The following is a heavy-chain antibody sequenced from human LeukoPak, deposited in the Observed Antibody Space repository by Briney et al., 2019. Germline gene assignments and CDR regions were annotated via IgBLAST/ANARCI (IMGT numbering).Heavy chain of an antibody. D-gene: IGHD6-6*01. CDR2: ISYDGSNK. J-gene: IGHJ4*02. CDR3: ARDMGIAARPACFDY. CDR1: GFTFSDFV. Sequence: GGSLRLSCAASGFTFSDFVMHWVRQAPGKGLEWVAVISYDGSNKYYADSVKGRFTISRDNSKNTLYLQMNSLRDEDTAVYYCARDMGIAARPACFDYWGQGTLVTVSS. V-gene: IGHV3-30*03.